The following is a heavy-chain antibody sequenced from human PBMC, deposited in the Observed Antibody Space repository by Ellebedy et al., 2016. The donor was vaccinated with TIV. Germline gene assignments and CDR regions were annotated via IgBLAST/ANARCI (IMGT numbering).Heavy chain of an antibody. CDR2: IHPHDSDT. Sequence: GESLKISCEASGYTFTTYWIAWVRQLPGKGLAWMGLIHPHDSDTRYSPSFKGQVTISADKSVNTAYLPWSSLKASDTAIYYCARRYSYDSASDYWGQGTLVAVSS. CDR3: ARRYSYDSASDY. CDR1: GYTFTTYW. J-gene: IGHJ4*02. D-gene: IGHD3-22*01. V-gene: IGHV5-51*01.